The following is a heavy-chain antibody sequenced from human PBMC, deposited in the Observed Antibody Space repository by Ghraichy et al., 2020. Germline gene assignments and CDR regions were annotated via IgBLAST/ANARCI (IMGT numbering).Heavy chain of an antibody. V-gene: IGHV3-21*01. Sequence: GGSLRLSCAASGFTFSSYSMNWVRQAPGKGLEWVSSISSRSDYIYYADSLKGRFTVSRDNADNSLFLQMNSLRAEDTAVYYCATTADYLYFDYWGQGTQVTVSS. D-gene: IGHD4-11*01. CDR3: ATTADYLYFDY. CDR1: GFTFSSYS. CDR2: ISSRSDYI. J-gene: IGHJ4*02.